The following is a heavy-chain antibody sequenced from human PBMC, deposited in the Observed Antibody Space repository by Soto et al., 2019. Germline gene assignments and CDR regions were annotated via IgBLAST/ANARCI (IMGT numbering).Heavy chain of an antibody. V-gene: IGHV3-53*04. J-gene: IGHJ4*02. CDR3: AREYCTNGVCKRRYFDY. D-gene: IGHD2-8*01. Sequence: GGSLRLSCAASGFTVSSNYMSWVRQAPGKGLEWVSVIYSGGSTYYADSVKGRFTISRHNSKNTLYLQMNSLRAEDTAVYYCAREYCTNGVCKRRYFDYWGQGTLVTVSS. CDR2: IYSGGST. CDR1: GFTVSSNY.